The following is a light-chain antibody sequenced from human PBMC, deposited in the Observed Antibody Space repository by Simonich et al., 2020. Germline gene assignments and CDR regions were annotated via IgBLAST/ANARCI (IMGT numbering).Light chain of an antibody. CDR2: WAL. J-gene: IGKJ3*01. Sequence: DIVMTQSPDSLAVSLGERATINCKSSQSVLYSSNNKNYLAWYQQKPGQPPKLLIYWALTRETGVPDRFSGSGSGTDFTLTISSLQAEDVAVYYCQQYDSTPFTFGPGTKVDIK. V-gene: IGKV4-1*01. CDR1: QSVLYSSNNKNY. CDR3: QQYDSTPFT.